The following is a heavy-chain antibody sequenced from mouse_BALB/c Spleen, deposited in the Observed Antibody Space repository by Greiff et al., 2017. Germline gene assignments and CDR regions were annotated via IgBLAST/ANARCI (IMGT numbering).Heavy chain of an antibody. Sequence: VQLQQSGAELMKPGASVKISCKATGYTFSSYWIEWVKQRPGHGLEWIGEILPGSGSTNYNEKFKGKATFTADTSSNTAYMQLSSLTSEDSAVYYCARFTGNYGGYYAMDYWGQGTSVTVSS. J-gene: IGHJ4*01. D-gene: IGHD2-1*01. CDR2: ILPGSGST. V-gene: IGHV1-9*01. CDR3: ARFTGNYGGYYAMDY. CDR1: GYTFSSYW.